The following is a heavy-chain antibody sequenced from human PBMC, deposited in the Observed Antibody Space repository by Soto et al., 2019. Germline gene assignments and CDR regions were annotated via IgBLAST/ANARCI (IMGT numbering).Heavy chain of an antibody. D-gene: IGHD3-10*01. CDR1: AFTFKNHW. CDR2: INGDGSFT. Sequence: PGGSLRLSCAASAFTFKNHWMHWVRQVPGKGPVWVSRINGDGSFTSYADAVKGRFTISRDNAKNTLSLQMNSLRAEDTAVYYCATDPWGKLNSYGSGTSLNYPMDVWGQGTTVTVS. CDR3: ATDPWGKLNSYGSGTSLNYPMDV. J-gene: IGHJ6*02. V-gene: IGHV3-74*01.